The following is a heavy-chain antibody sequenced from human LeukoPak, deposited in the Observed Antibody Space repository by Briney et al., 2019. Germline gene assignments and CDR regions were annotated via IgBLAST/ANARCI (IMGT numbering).Heavy chain of an antibody. CDR1: GFTFSTYT. Sequence: GGSLRLSCAASGFTFSTYTMYWVRHPPGKRLEWVSIIGNNGGGIHYADSVKGRYTISRDNFKNALYLQMNSLRVEDTAVYYCAIDPNWGTHSWGQGVLVTVSS. CDR3: AIDPNWGTHS. J-gene: IGHJ4*02. D-gene: IGHD7-27*01. CDR2: IGNNGGGI. V-gene: IGHV3-23*01.